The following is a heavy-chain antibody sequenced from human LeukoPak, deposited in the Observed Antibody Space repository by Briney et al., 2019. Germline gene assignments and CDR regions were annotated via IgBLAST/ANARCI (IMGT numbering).Heavy chain of an antibody. D-gene: IGHD3-22*01. V-gene: IGHV4-4*02. CDR2: IYYSGST. J-gene: IGHJ4*02. Sequence: SETLSLTCAVSGGSISSSNWWSWVRQPPGKGLEWIGYIYYSGSTNYNPSLKSRVTISVDTSKNQFSLKLSSVTAADTAVYYCARGTYYYDSSGYYYVDYWGQGTLVTVSS. CDR3: ARGTYYYDSSGYYYVDY. CDR1: GGSISSSNW.